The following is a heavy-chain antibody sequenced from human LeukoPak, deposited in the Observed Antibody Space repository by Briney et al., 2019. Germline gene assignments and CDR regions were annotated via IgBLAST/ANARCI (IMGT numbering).Heavy chain of an antibody. CDR3: ARKAQYNGHYPLDY. D-gene: IGHD1-7*01. J-gene: IGHJ4*02. CDR2: TSDRGDYT. Sequence: GGSLRLSCAASGFTFTSYSMSWVRQAPGKGLEWVSGTSDRGDYTYYADSVKGRFTISRDSSKNTLFLQMNSLRAEDTALYFCARKAQYNGHYPLDYWGQGTLVTVSS. CDR1: GFTFTSYS. V-gene: IGHV3-23*01.